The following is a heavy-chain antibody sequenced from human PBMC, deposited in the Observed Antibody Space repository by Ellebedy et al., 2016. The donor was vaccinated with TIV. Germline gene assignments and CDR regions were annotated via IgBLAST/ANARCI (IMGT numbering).Heavy chain of an antibody. D-gene: IGHD3-9*01. Sequence: AASVKVSCKASGYTFTSYAMNWVRQAPGQGLEWMGWINTNTGNPTYAQAFTGRFVFSLDTSVSTAYLRISSLKAEDTAVYYCARNHYDFLTAYAHPPNYWGQGTLVTVSS. CDR2: INTNTGNP. CDR1: GYTFTSYA. J-gene: IGHJ4*02. CDR3: ARNHYDFLTAYAHPPNY. V-gene: IGHV7-4-1*02.